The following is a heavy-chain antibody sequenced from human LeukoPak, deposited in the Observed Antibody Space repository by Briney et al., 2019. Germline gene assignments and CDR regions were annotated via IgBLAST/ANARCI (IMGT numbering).Heavy chain of an antibody. CDR3: ARRVITMVRGARISNWFDP. CDR2: IFYSGTT. Sequence: LETLSLTCTVSGGSISSSSYYWGWIRQPPGKGLEWIGTIFYSGTTNYNPSLKSRVTISVDTSKNQFSLKLSSVTAADTAVYYCARRVITMVRGARISNWFDPWGQGTLVTVSS. J-gene: IGHJ5*02. CDR1: GGSISSSSYY. D-gene: IGHD3-10*01. V-gene: IGHV4-39*07.